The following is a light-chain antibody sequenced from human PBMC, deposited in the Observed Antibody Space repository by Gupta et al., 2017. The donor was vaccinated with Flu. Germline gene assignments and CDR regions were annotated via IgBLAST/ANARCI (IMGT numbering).Light chain of an antibody. J-gene: IGLJ3*02. CDR2: DDS. CDR1: SLARES. V-gene: IGLV3-21*02. Sequence: SYFLSQPPSVSVAPGQTACITCGGHSLARESVYWYQQKPGLAPVMVLYDDSERPSGIPERIAGSKSGHTDTLTISGVEAGDEADYYCQLGDSSSDYRVFGGGTKLTVL. CDR3: QLGDSSSDYRV.